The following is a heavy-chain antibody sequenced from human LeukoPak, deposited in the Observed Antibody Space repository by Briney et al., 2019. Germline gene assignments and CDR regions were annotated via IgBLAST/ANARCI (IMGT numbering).Heavy chain of an antibody. D-gene: IGHD3-10*01. CDR1: GFTFTNYC. CDR3: ARGQAYPYGPEFDF. CDR2: IRGRRHGGTT. V-gene: IGHV3-49*03. J-gene: IGHJ4*02. Sequence: PGRSLRLSCTVSGFTFTNYCMNWIRQAPGKGLEWVGVIRGRRHGGTTDYAASVRGRFTISVDDSRSVAYLQMSGLKTEDTAMYYCARGQAYPYGPEFDFWGQGTLVTVSS.